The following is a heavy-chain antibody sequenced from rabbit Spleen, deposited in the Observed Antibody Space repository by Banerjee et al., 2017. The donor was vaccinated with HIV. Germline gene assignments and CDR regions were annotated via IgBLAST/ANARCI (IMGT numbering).Heavy chain of an antibody. J-gene: IGHJ4*01. Sequence: QSLEESGGDLVKPGASLTLTCTASGFSFSSNDYMCWVRQAPGKGLEWISCIAGSSSGFTYSATWAKGRFTISKTSSTTVTLQMTSLTAADTATYFCARDGWGVIAFNLWGPGTLVTVS. D-gene: IGHD4-1*01. CDR2: IAGSSSGFT. V-gene: IGHV1S40*01. CDR3: ARDGWGVIAFNL. CDR1: GFSFSSNDY.